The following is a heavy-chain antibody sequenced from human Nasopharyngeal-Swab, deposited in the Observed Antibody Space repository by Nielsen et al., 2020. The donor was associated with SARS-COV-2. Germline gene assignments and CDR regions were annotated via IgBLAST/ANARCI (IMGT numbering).Heavy chain of an antibody. Sequence: GESLKISCAASGITISSNGMNWVRQAPGKGLEWVAYISSSSSTSYYADPVKGRFTISRDNPKNSLYLQMNSLRDEDTAVYYCARDVGIVGATLDNWGRGTLVTVSS. CDR2: ISSSSSTS. J-gene: IGHJ4*02. CDR1: GITISSNG. V-gene: IGHV3-48*02. CDR3: ARDVGIVGATLDN. D-gene: IGHD1-26*01.